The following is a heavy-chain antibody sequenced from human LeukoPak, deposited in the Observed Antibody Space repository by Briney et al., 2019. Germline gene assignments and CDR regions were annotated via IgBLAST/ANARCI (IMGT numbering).Heavy chain of an antibody. CDR3: ARGRWEETYCGGDCYSDFDY. D-gene: IGHD2-21*02. CDR1: GGTFSSYA. J-gene: IGHJ4*02. V-gene: IGHV1-69*04. CDR2: IIPILGIA. Sequence: ASVKVSCKASGGTFSSYAISWVRQAPGQGLEWMGRIIPILGIANYAQKFQGRVTITADKSTSTAYMELSSLRSEDTAVYYCARGRWEETYCGGDCYSDFDYWGQGTLVTVSS.